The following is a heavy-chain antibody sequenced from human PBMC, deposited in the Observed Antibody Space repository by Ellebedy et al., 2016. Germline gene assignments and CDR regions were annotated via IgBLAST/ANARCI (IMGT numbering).Heavy chain of an antibody. CDR1: GFTFSDYY. CDR3: ARGLREWDLKTGIVPGNWFDP. CDR2: ISSSSSYT. D-gene: IGHD1-26*01. V-gene: IGHV3-11*06. J-gene: IGHJ5*02. Sequence: GGSLRLSCAASGFTFSDYYMSWIRQAPGKGLDWLSYISSSSSYTNYADSVKGRFTISRDNAKNSLYLQMNSLRAEDTAVYYCARGLREWDLKTGIVPGNWFDPWGQGTLVTVSS.